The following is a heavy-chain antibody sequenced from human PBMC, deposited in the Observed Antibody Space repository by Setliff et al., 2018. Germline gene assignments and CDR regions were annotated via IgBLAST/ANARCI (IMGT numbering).Heavy chain of an antibody. Sequence: GGSLRLSCAASGFTFSTYWMTWVRQAPGKGLEWVASIKHDGTDQKYVDSVRGRFTISRDNGKNSLHLQMNGLRADDTAVYYCASTEYSSSSSYYYYYMDVWGKGTTVTVSS. J-gene: IGHJ6*03. CDR1: GFTFSTYW. CDR2: IKHDGTDQ. CDR3: ASTEYSSSSSYYYYYMDV. D-gene: IGHD6-6*01. V-gene: IGHV3-7*03.